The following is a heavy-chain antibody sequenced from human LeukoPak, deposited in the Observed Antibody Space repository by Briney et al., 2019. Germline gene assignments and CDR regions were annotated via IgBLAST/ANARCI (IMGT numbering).Heavy chain of an antibody. V-gene: IGHV1-8*01. Sequence: ASVKVSCTASGYTCTSYDINWVRQATGQGLEWMGWINPNSGNTGYAQKFQGRVTMTRNTSISTAYMELSSLRSEDTAVYYCARVVMVRGVIIPNLGMDVWGQGTTVTVSS. D-gene: IGHD3-10*01. J-gene: IGHJ6*02. CDR1: GYTCTSYD. CDR2: INPNSGNT. CDR3: ARVVMVRGVIIPNLGMDV.